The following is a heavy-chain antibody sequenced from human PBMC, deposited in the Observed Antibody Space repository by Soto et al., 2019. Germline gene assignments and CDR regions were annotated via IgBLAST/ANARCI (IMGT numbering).Heavy chain of an antibody. J-gene: IGHJ6*03. Sequence: GGSLRLSCAASGFTFSSYSMNWVRQAPGKGLEWVSSISSSSSYIYYADSVKGRFTISRDNAKNSLYLQMNSLRAEDTAEYYCARETYGHYYYYMDVWGKGTTVTVSS. CDR1: GFTFSSYS. CDR2: ISSSSSYI. D-gene: IGHD4-17*01. V-gene: IGHV3-21*04. CDR3: ARETYGHYYYYMDV.